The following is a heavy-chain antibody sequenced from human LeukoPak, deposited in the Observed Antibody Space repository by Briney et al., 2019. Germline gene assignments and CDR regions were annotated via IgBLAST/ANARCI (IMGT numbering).Heavy chain of an antibody. CDR1: GGSFSGYY. V-gene: IGHV4-34*01. CDR2: INHSGST. D-gene: IGHD1-7*01. Sequence: SETLSLTCAVYGGSFSGYYWSWIRQPPGKGLEWIGEINHSGSTNYNPSLKSRVTISVDTSKNQFSLKLSSVTAADAAVYYCARGRATGTSAPVYWGQGTLVTVSS. J-gene: IGHJ4*02. CDR3: ARGRATGTSAPVY.